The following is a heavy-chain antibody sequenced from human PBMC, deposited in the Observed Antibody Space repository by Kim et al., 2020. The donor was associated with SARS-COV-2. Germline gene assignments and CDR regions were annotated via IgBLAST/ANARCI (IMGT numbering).Heavy chain of an antibody. Sequence: GGSLRLSCAASGFTFSSYGMHWVRQAPGKGLEWVAVIWYDGSNKYYADSVKGRFTISRDNSKNTLYLQMNSLRAEDTAVYYCARGRTVQWLVPNPFYYYYGMDVWGQGTTVTVSS. V-gene: IGHV3-33*01. D-gene: IGHD6-19*01. CDR1: GFTFSSYG. CDR2: IWYDGSNK. J-gene: IGHJ6*02. CDR3: ARGRTVQWLVPNPFYYYYGMDV.